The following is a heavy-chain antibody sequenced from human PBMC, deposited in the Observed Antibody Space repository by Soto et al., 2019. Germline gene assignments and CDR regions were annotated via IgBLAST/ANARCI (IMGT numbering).Heavy chain of an antibody. CDR2: ISSSGSLI. D-gene: IGHD5-12*01. J-gene: IGHJ4*02. V-gene: IGHV3-21*01. Sequence: PGGFLRLSCAASGFTFSSYSMNWVRQAPGKGLEWVSSISSSGSLIYYTDSMKGRFTISRDNAKNSLYLQMNSLRAEDTAVYYCASPIVATTGDYWGQGTLVTVSS. CDR3: ASPIVATTGDY. CDR1: GFTFSSYS.